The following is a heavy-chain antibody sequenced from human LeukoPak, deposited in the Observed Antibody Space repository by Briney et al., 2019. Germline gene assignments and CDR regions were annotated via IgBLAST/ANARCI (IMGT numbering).Heavy chain of an antibody. CDR3: ARSGWGSSRYDS. D-gene: IGHD6-13*01. Sequence: ASVKVSSKASGYTFTSYDINWVPQATGQGLEWMGWMNPNSGNTGYAQKFKGRVTITRNTPISTAYMELSSLRYEDTAVYYCARSGWGSSRYDSWGQGTLVTVSS. CDR1: GYTFTSYD. V-gene: IGHV1-8*03. J-gene: IGHJ4*02. CDR2: MNPNSGNT.